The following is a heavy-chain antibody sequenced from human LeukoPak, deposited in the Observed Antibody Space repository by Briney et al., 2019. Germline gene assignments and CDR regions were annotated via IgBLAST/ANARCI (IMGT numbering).Heavy chain of an antibody. Sequence: GASVKVSCKASGYTFTGYYMHWVRQAPGQGLEWMGWINPNSGGTNYAQKFQGRVTMTRDTSISTAYMELSRLRSDDTAVYYCARGYGIYYYYYMDVWGKGTTVTVSS. V-gene: IGHV1-2*02. CDR1: GYTFTGYY. J-gene: IGHJ6*03. D-gene: IGHD5-18*01. CDR2: INPNSGGT. CDR3: ARGYGIYYYYYMDV.